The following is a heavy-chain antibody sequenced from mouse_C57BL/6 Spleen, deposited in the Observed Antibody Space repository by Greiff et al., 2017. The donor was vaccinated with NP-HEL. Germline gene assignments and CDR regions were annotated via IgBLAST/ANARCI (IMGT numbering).Heavy chain of an antibody. V-gene: IGHV1-19*01. D-gene: IGHD1-1*01. Sequence: VQLQQSGPVLVKPGASVKMSCKASGYTFTDYYMNWVKQSHGKSLEWIGVINPYNGGTSYNQKFKGKATLTVDKSSSTAYMALNSLTSEDSAVYYCARDGSSYVDWYFDVWGTGTTVTVSS. CDR1: GYTFTDYY. CDR2: INPYNGGT. J-gene: IGHJ1*03. CDR3: ARDGSSYVDWYFDV.